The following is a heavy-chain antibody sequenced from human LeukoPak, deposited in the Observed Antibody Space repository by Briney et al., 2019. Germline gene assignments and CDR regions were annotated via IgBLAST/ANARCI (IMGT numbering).Heavy chain of an antibody. J-gene: IGHJ6*02. Sequence: PGGSLRHSCAASGFTFSSYEMNWVRQAPGKGLEWVSYISSSGSTIYYADSVKGRFTISRDNAKNSLYLQMNSLRAEDTAVYYCATEYCSSTSPSCYYYYGMDVWGQGTTVTVSS. CDR3: ATEYCSSTSPSCYYYYGMDV. CDR1: GFTFSSYE. CDR2: ISSSGSTI. D-gene: IGHD2-2*01. V-gene: IGHV3-48*03.